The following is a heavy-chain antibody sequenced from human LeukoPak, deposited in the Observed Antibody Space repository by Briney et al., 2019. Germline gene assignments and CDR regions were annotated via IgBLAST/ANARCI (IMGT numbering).Heavy chain of an antibody. Sequence: GGSLRLSCAASGFTFSCNAMSWVRQAPGKGLEWVSAISGSGGSTYYADSVKGRFTISRDNSKNTLYLQMNSLRAEDTAVYYCAKDRGEVRATFGYWGQGTLVTVSS. CDR2: ISGSGGST. J-gene: IGHJ4*02. CDR3: AKDRGEVRATFGY. D-gene: IGHD2-2*01. CDR1: GFTFSCNA. V-gene: IGHV3-23*01.